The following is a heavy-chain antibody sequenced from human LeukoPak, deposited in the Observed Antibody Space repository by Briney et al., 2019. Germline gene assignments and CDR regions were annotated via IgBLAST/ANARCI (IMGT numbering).Heavy chain of an antibody. D-gene: IGHD1-14*01. CDR3: ARDLTGDFDY. CDR2: IYYSGST. V-gene: IGHV4-59*01. CDR1: GGSISSYY. J-gene: IGHJ4*02. Sequence: SETLSLTCTVSGGSISSYYWSWIRQPPGKGLEWIGYIYYSGSTNYNPSLKSRVTISVDASKNQFSLKLSSVTAADTAVYYCARDLTGDFDYWGQGTLVTVSS.